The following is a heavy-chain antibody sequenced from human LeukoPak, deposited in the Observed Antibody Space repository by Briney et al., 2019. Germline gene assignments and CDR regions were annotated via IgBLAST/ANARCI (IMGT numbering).Heavy chain of an antibody. CDR3: AREGYYDSSGYYLNWFDP. CDR1: GGSISGYY. D-gene: IGHD3-22*01. Sequence: SETLSLTCTVTGGSISGYYWSWIRQPPGEGLEWIGYIYYSGSTNYNPSLKSRVTISVDTSKNQFSLKLSSVTAADTAVYYCAREGYYDSSGYYLNWFDPWGQGTLVTVSS. V-gene: IGHV4-59*01. CDR2: IYYSGST. J-gene: IGHJ5*02.